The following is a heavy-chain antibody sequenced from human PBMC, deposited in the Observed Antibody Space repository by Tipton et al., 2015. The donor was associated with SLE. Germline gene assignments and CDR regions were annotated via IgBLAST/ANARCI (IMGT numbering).Heavy chain of an antibody. Sequence: GLVKPSGTLSLTCAVFGGSISRNNWWSWVRQPPGKGLEWIGEINHSGSTNYNPSLKSRVTISVDTSKNQFSLKLSSVTAADTAVYYCARLTSYPDYWGQGTLVTVSS. J-gene: IGHJ4*02. CDR3: ARLTSYPDY. CDR2: INHSGST. V-gene: IGHV4-4*02. CDR1: GGSISRNNW.